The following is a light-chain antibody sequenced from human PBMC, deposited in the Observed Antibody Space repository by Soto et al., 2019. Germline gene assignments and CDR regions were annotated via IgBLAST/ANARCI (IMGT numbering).Light chain of an antibody. CDR2: DAS. CDR3: QQRSNWIT. J-gene: IGKJ5*01. CDR1: QSVSSS. V-gene: IGKV3-11*01. Sequence: EIVLTQSPATLSLSPGERATLSCRASQSVSSSLGWYQQKPGQAPRLLIYDASNRATGIPSRFSGSGSGTDFTLTISSLDPEDFAVYYCQQRSNWITFGQGTRLEI.